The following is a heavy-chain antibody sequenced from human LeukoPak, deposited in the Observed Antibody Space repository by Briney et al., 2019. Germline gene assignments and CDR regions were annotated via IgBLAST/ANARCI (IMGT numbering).Heavy chain of an antibody. CDR3: AIGEGSIAARVRPWRDY. V-gene: IGHV3-64*01. CDR2: ISSNGGST. Sequence: QAGGSLRLSCAASGFTFSSYAMHWVRQAPGKGLEYVSAISSNGGSTYYANSVKGRFTISRDNSKNTLYLQMGSLRAEDMAVYYCAIGEGSIAARVRPWRDYWGQGTLVTVSS. J-gene: IGHJ4*02. CDR1: GFTFSSYA. D-gene: IGHD6-6*01.